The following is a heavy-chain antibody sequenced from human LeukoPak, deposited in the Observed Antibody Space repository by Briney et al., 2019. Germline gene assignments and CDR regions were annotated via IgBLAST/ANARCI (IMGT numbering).Heavy chain of an antibody. J-gene: IGHJ4*02. CDR1: GFTFSSYN. Sequence: GGSLRLSCAASGFTFSSYNMNWVRQAPGKGLEWVSSISTSSSYIYYADSVKDRFTISRDNDKNSLYLQMNSLRAEDTAVYYCAREVYYDILTGYYRDYYFDYWGQGILVTVSS. CDR3: AREVYYDILTGYYRDYYFDY. CDR2: ISTSSSYI. V-gene: IGHV3-21*01. D-gene: IGHD3-9*01.